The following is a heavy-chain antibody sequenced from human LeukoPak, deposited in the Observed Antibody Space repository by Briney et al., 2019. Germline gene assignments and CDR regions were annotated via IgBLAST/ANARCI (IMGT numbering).Heavy chain of an antibody. CDR2: INHSGST. CDR3: ARVGIAAAGTHEIDY. V-gene: IGHV4-34*01. Sequence: SETLSLTCAVCGVSFSGYYWSWIRQPPGKGLEWIGEINHSGSTNYNPSLKSRVTISVDTSKNQFSLKLSSVTAADTAVYYCARVGIAAAGTHEIDYWGQGTLVTVSS. CDR1: GVSFSGYY. J-gene: IGHJ4*02. D-gene: IGHD6-13*01.